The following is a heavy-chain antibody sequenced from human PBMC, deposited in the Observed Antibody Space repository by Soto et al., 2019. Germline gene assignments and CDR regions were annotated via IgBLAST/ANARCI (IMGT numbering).Heavy chain of an antibody. D-gene: IGHD3-3*01. V-gene: IGHV3-23*01. Sequence: GGSLRLSCAASGFTFSSYAMSWVRQAPGKGLEWVSAISGSGGSTYYADSVKGRFTISRDNSKNTLYLQMNSLRAEDTAVYYCAKDNRYPPLLFGVFILNWFDPWGQGTLVTVSS. CDR2: ISGSGGST. CDR1: GFTFSSYA. J-gene: IGHJ5*02. CDR3: AKDNRYPPLLFGVFILNWFDP.